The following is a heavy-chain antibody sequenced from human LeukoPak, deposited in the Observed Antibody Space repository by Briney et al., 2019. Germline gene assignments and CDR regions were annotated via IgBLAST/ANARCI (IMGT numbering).Heavy chain of an antibody. V-gene: IGHV3-43*02. J-gene: IGHJ6*02. CDR2: ISGDGTIT. CDR3: AKDTPLFYHYYGIDV. Sequence: GGSLRLSCAASGLNLDAYAMHWVRQAPGKGLEWVPLISGDGTITYYADSVKGRFTISRDNSKNSLFLEMNSLRSEDTALYYCAKDTPLFYHYYGIDVWGQGTTVTVSS. CDR1: GLNLDAYA.